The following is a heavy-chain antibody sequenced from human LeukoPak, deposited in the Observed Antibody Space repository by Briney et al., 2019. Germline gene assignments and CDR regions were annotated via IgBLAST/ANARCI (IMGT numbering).Heavy chain of an antibody. V-gene: IGHV3-66*01. J-gene: IGHJ6*04. CDR2: IYSGGST. CDR3: AELGITMIGGV. CDR1: GFTFSSNY. D-gene: IGHD3-10*02. Sequence: GGSLRLSCAASGFTFSSNYMSWVRQAPGKGLEWVSVIYSGGSTYYADSVKGRFTISRDNAKNSLYLQMNSLRAEDTAVYYCAELGITMIGGVWGKGTTVTISS.